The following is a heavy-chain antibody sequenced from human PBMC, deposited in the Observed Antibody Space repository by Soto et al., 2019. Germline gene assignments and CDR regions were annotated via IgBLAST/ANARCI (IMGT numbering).Heavy chain of an antibody. CDR1: GGTFSSDA. V-gene: IGHV1-69*13. D-gene: IGHD3-3*01. Sequence: SVKVSFKASGGTFSSDAISWVRQAPGQGLEWMGGIIPIFGTANYAQKFQGRVTITADESTSTAYMELSSLRAEDTAAYYCASDTKRDYDSTNGFAYGMDVWGQGTTVTVSS. CDR2: IIPIFGTA. J-gene: IGHJ6*02. CDR3: ASDTKRDYDSTNGFAYGMDV.